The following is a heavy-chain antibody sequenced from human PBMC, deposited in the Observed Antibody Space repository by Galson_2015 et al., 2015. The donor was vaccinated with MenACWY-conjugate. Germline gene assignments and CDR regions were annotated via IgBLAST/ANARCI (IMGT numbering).Heavy chain of an antibody. CDR3: AKDSSHWFGEATSDY. Sequence: LRLSCAASGFTFRSCAMSWVRQAPGKGLEWVSTISGSGGSTYYADSVKGRFTISRDNSKNTLYLQMNSLRAEDTAVYYCAKDSSHWFGEATSDYWGQGALVTVSS. J-gene: IGHJ4*02. CDR2: ISGSGGST. D-gene: IGHD3-10*01. V-gene: IGHV3-23*01. CDR1: GFTFRSCA.